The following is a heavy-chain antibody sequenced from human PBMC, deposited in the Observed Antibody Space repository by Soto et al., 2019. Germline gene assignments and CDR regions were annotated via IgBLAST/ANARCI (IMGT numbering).Heavy chain of an antibody. V-gene: IGHV3-23*01. J-gene: IGHJ4*02. Sequence: PGGSLRLSCAASGFTFSSYAINWVRQAPGKGLEWVSTISGSGASTYYADSVKGRFTISRDNSKNTLYLQMNSLRADDTAVYYCAKGGYYYDSSAYYWGQGTLVTVSS. D-gene: IGHD3-22*01. CDR3: AKGGYYYDSSAYY. CDR2: ISGSGAST. CDR1: GFTFSSYA.